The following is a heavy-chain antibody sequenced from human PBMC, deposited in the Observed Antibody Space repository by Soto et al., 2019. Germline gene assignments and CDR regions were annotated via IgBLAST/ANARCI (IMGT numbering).Heavy chain of an antibody. D-gene: IGHD2-21*02. V-gene: IGHV4-59*01. J-gene: IGHJ6*02. CDR1: GGSISSYY. CDR3: ARDLWGYCGTDCYPLDV. Sequence: QVRLQESGPGLVKPSETLFLTCTVSGGSISSYYWSWIRQPPGKGLEWIGYMYNTGSTIYNPSLKSRVTISVDXAXHXXSLKLNSVTAADTAVYYCARDLWGYCGTDCYPLDVWGQGTTVTVSS. CDR2: MYNTGST.